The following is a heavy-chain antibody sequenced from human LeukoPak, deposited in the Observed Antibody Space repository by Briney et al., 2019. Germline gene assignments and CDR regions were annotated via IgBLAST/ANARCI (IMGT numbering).Heavy chain of an antibody. V-gene: IGHV3-23*01. Sequence: GGSLRLSCAASGFTFSSYAMSWVRQAPGKGLEWVSAISGSGGSTYYADSVKGRFTISRDNSKNTLYLQMNSLRAKDTAVYYCAKIYYDYVWGSFVDPWGQGTLVTVSS. CDR2: ISGSGGST. CDR1: GFTFSSYA. J-gene: IGHJ5*02. CDR3: AKIYYDYVWGSFVDP. D-gene: IGHD3-16*01.